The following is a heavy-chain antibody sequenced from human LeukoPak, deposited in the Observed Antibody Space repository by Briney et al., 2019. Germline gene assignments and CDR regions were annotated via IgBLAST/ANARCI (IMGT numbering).Heavy chain of an antibody. Sequence: PGGSLRLSCAASGFTFNSYSMNWVRQAPGKGLEWVSYISSSSSTIYYADSVKGRFTISRDNAKNSLYLQMNSLRAEDTAVYYCAGSTWVEPQYYFDYWGQGTLVTVSS. CDR3: AGSTWVEPQYYFDY. V-gene: IGHV3-48*01. CDR2: ISSSSSTI. J-gene: IGHJ4*02. D-gene: IGHD1-14*01. CDR1: GFTFNSYS.